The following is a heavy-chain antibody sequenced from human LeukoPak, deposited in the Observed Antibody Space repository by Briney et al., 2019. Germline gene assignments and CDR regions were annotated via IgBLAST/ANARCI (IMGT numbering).Heavy chain of an antibody. Sequence: SQTLSLTCAISGDSVSSNNAAWNWVRQSPSRGLEWLGRTYYRSKWYNDYAVSVKSRITINPDASKNQFSLQLNSVTPEDTAVYYCAGGPGFLIDCWGQGTLVTVSS. V-gene: IGHV6-1*01. CDR2: TYYRSKWYN. CDR3: AGGPGFLIDC. CDR1: GDSVSSNNAA. D-gene: IGHD3-3*01. J-gene: IGHJ4*02.